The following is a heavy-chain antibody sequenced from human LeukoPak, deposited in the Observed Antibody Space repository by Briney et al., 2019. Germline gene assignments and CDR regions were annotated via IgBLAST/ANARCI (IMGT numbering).Heavy chain of an antibody. CDR2: IYHSGST. D-gene: IGHD4-17*01. Sequence: PSETLSLTCTVSGYSTSSGYYWGWIRQPPGKGLEWIGSIYHSGSTYYNPSLKSRVTISVDTSKNQFSLKLSSVTAADTAVYYCASPMTTVTTRRAFDIWGQGTMVTVSS. J-gene: IGHJ3*02. CDR3: ASPMTTVTTRRAFDI. CDR1: GYSTSSGYY. V-gene: IGHV4-38-2*02.